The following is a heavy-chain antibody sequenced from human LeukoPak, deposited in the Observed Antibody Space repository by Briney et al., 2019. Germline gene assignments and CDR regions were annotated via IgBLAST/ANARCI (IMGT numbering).Heavy chain of an antibody. Sequence: GASVKVSCRASGYPFSDYGFSWVRQVPGQGLEWMGWISGDNGDTRFAQKFQARVTVTTGTSTGTAYMELRSLTSVDTAVYFCARDTYLYGSGSYSGLDPWGQGTLVTVSS. D-gene: IGHD3-10*01. J-gene: IGHJ5*02. CDR3: ARDTYLYGSGSYSGLDP. V-gene: IGHV1-18*04. CDR2: ISGDNGDT. CDR1: GYPFSDYG.